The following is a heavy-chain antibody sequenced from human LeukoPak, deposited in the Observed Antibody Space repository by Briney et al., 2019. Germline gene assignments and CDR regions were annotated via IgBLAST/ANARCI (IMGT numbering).Heavy chain of an antibody. CDR1: GFTFSSYA. Sequence: GGSLRLSCAASGFTFSSYAVSWVRQAPGKVLEWVSAISGSGGGTYYAESVKGRFTISRDNYKNTVYLQMNSLSTEDTAVYYCAKTTTGYSSGRYPGWPVDYWGQGTLVTVSS. V-gene: IGHV3-23*01. CDR3: AKTTTGYSSGRYPGWPVDY. J-gene: IGHJ4*02. D-gene: IGHD6-19*01. CDR2: ISGSGGGT.